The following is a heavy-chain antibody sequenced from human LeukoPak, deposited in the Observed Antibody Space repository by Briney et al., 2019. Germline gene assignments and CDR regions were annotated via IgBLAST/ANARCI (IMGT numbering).Heavy chain of an antibody. D-gene: IGHD3-10*01. J-gene: IGHJ4*02. Sequence: GGSLRLSCAASGFTSSSYGMHWVRQAPGKGLEWVAVIWYDGSNKYYADSVKGRFTISRDNSKNTLYLQMNSLRAEDTAVYYCARDEKAYYYGSGSYCPDYWGQGTLVTVSS. CDR1: GFTSSSYG. V-gene: IGHV3-33*01. CDR2: IWYDGSNK. CDR3: ARDEKAYYYGSGSYCPDY.